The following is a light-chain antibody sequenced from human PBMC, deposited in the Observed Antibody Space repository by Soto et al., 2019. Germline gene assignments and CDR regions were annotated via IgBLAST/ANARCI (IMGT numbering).Light chain of an antibody. J-gene: IGLJ3*02. V-gene: IGLV2-23*02. Sequence: QSALAQPASVSGSPGQSITISCTGTSSDVGSYNLVSWYQQHPGKAPKLMIFGVTERPSGVPDRFSGSKSGNTASLTVSGLQADDEAVYYCYSYAGRNIWVFGGGTQLTVL. CDR1: SSDVGSYNL. CDR3: YSYAGRNIWV. CDR2: GVT.